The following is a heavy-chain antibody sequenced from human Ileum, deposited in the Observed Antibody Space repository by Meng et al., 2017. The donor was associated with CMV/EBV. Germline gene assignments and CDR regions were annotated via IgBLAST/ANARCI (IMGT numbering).Heavy chain of an antibody. D-gene: IGHD5-18*01. CDR1: GDSISCFY. Sequence: GPGPGRGKPSETLSPTLTVLGDSISCFYWGWIRQPAGKGLEWIGRIYISGISNYNPSLKGRVTISEDTSKNQFSLKLSSVTAADTAVYYCAREKVQFWSFEYWGQGSLVTVSS. V-gene: IGHV4-4*07. CDR2: IYISGIS. CDR3: AREKVQFWSFEY. J-gene: IGHJ4*02.